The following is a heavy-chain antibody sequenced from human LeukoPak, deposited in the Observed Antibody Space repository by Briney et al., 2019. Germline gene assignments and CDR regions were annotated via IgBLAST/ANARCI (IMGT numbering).Heavy chain of an antibody. CDR2: IYYSGST. V-gene: IGHV4-59*12. CDR1: GGSISSYY. D-gene: IGHD3-22*01. Sequence: SETLSLTCTVSGGSISSYYWSWIRQPPGKGLEWIGYIYYSGSTNYNPSLKSRVTISVDTSKNQFSLKLSSVTAADTAVYYCVRFYGSSGYYFDYWGQGTLVTVSS. J-gene: IGHJ4*02. CDR3: VRFYGSSGYYFDY.